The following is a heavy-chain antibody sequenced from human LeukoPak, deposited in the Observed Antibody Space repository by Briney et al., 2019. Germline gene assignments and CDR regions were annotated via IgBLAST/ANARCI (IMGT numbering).Heavy chain of an antibody. CDR1: GGTFSSYA. CDR2: IIPILGIA. Sequence: ASVKVSCKASGGTFSSYAISWVRQAPGQGLEWMGRIIPILGIANYAQKFQGRVTTTADKSTSTAYMELSSLRSEDTAVYYCARGDVAPSDGAVPLGNFDYWGQGTLVTASS. D-gene: IGHD3-16*01. CDR3: ARGDVAPSDGAVPLGNFDY. V-gene: IGHV1-69*04. J-gene: IGHJ4*02.